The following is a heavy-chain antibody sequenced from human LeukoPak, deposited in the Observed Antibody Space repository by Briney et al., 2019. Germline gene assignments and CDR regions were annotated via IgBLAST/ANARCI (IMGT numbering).Heavy chain of an antibody. CDR3: ARDSGSGNNDY. D-gene: IGHD1-26*01. V-gene: IGHV1-3*01. CDR1: GYTFTSYA. CDR2: INAGNGNT. Sequence: ASVKVSCKASGYTFTSYAMHWVRQAPGQRLEWMGWINAGNGNTKYSQNFQGRVTFISNTSATTAFMELSSLRSEDAAVYYCARDSGSGNNDYWGQGTLVTVSS. J-gene: IGHJ4*02.